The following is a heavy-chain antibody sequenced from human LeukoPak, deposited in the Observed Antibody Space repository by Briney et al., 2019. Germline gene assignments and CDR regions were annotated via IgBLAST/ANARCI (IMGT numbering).Heavy chain of an antibody. V-gene: IGHV3-30-3*01. CDR2: ISYDGSNK. D-gene: IGHD2-21*01. CDR1: GFTFSSYA. Sequence: GGSLRLSCAGSGFTFSSYAMHWVRQAPGKGLEWVAVISYDGSNKYYADSVKGRFTISRDNSKNTLYLQMNSLRAEDTAVYYCARGGFRHFDYWGQGTPVTVSS. CDR3: ARGGFRHFDY. J-gene: IGHJ4*02.